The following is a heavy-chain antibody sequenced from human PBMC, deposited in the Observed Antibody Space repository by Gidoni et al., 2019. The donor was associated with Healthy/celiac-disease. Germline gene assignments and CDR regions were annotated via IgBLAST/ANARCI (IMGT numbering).Heavy chain of an antibody. J-gene: IGHJ3*02. CDR3: ARFYDYGDYLAFDI. Sequence: QVQLQEPGPGLVKPSETLSLTCTVPGGSISSYYWSWIRQPPGKRLEWIRYIYYSWSTNYNPSLKSRVTISVDTSKNQFSLNLSSVTAADTAVYYCARFYDYGDYLAFDIWGQGTMVTVSS. V-gene: IGHV4-59*08. D-gene: IGHD4-17*01. CDR1: GGSISSYY. CDR2: IYYSWST.